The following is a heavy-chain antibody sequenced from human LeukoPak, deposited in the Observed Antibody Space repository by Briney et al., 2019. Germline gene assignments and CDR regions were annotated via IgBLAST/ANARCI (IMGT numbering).Heavy chain of an antibody. CDR3: ARESPMITFGGVIVFDY. CDR1: GGSISSYY. J-gene: IGHJ4*02. D-gene: IGHD3-16*02. V-gene: IGHV4-4*07. Sequence: SETLSLTCTVFGGSISSYYWSWIRQPAGKGLEWIGRIYTSGSTNYNPSLKSRVTMSVDTSKNQFSLKLSSVTAADTAVYYRARESPMITFGGVIVFDYWGQGTLVTVSS. CDR2: IYTSGST.